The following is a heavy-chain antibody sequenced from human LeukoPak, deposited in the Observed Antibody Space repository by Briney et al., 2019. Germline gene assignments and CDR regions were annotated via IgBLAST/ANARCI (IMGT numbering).Heavy chain of an antibody. CDR1: GFTFSSYE. CDR3: ARGGRAMVDY. Sequence: GGSLRLSCVASGFTFSSYEMNWVRQAPGKGLEWVSYITQTAASIYHADSVRGRFTISRDNAKNSLYLQMNSLRDEDTAVYYCARGGRAMVDYWGQGTLLTVSS. J-gene: IGHJ4*02. V-gene: IGHV3-48*03. CDR2: ITQTAASI. D-gene: IGHD3-16*01.